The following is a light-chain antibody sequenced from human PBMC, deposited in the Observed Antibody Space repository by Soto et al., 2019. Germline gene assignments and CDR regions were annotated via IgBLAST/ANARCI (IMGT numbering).Light chain of an antibody. CDR2: SNN. Sequence: QSVLTQPPSASGTPGQRVTISCSGSSSNIGSNTVNWYQQLPGTAPKLLIYSNNQRPSGVPDRFSGSKSGTSASLAISGLQSDDEADYYCAAWDDSLISVVFGGGTKLTVL. J-gene: IGLJ2*01. V-gene: IGLV1-44*01. CDR3: AAWDDSLISVV. CDR1: SSNIGSNT.